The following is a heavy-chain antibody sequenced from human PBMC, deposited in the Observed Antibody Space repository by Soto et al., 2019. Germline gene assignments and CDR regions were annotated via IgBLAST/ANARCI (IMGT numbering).Heavy chain of an antibody. J-gene: IGHJ6*02. D-gene: IGHD1-26*01. V-gene: IGHV3-21*01. CDR2: ISSSSSYI. CDR3: ARGPSERELDYYYYGMDV. CDR1: GFTFSSYS. Sequence: EVQLVESGGGLVKPGGSLRLSCAASGFTFSSYSMNWVRQAPGKGLEWVSSISSSSSYIYYADSVKGRFTISRDNAKNSLYLQMNSLRAEDTAVYYCARGPSERELDYYYYGMDVWGQGTTVTVSS.